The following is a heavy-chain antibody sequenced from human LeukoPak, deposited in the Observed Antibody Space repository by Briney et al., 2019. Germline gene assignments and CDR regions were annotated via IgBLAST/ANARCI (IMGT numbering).Heavy chain of an antibody. D-gene: IGHD3-10*01. CDR1: GGSFSGVY. J-gene: IGHJ5*02. Sequence: SETLSLTCAVYGGSFSGVYWSWIRQPPGKGLEWIGYIYYSGSTNYNPSLKSRVTISVDTSKNQFSLKLSSVTAADTAVYYCARAYYYGSGSYFEESNWFDPWGQGTLVTVSS. CDR2: IYYSGST. CDR3: ARAYYYGSGSYFEESNWFDP. V-gene: IGHV4-59*01.